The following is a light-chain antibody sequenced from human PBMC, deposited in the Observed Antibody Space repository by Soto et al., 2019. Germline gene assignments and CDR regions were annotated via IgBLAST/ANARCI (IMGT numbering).Light chain of an antibody. CDR2: AAS. Sequence: AIRMTQSPSSLSASTGDRVTITCRASQGISSYLAWYQQQPGKAPKLLIYAASTLQSGVPSRFSGSGSVTDFTLTISCLQSEDFATYYCQQSSSYLYIFGQGTKLQI. CDR3: QQSSSYLYI. CDR1: QGISSY. V-gene: IGKV1-8*01. J-gene: IGKJ2*01.